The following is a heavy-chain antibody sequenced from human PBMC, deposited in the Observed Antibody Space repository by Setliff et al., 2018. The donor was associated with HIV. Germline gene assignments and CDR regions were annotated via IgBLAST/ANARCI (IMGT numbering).Heavy chain of an antibody. Sequence: SETLSLTCAVYGVYGVSRDGYYWSWIRQPPGKGLEWIGEIYHRGGTTYNPSLKSRVTISVDTSKNQFSLKLSSVTAADTAIYYCARGSPSSSWYGEYAYWGQGTLVTVSS. J-gene: IGHJ4*02. CDR2: IYHRGGT. D-gene: IGHD6-13*01. CDR1: GVSRDGYY. CDR3: ARGSPSSSWYGEYAY. V-gene: IGHV4-34*01.